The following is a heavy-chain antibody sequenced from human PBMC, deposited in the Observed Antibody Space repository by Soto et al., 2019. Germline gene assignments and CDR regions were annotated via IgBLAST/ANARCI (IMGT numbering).Heavy chain of an antibody. D-gene: IGHD2-21*02. CDR1: GFIISSSY. J-gene: IGHJ3*02. CDR2: IYSGGST. V-gene: IGHV3-53*01. CDR3: ARASDVFLEETDAFDI. Sequence: EVQLVESGGGLMQPGGSLRLSCTASGFIISSSYMTWIRQAPGKGLEWVSVIYSGGSTYYADSVKGRFGISRDKTKNTLYLQMNSLRAEDTAVYYCARASDVFLEETDAFDIWGQGTMVTVSS.